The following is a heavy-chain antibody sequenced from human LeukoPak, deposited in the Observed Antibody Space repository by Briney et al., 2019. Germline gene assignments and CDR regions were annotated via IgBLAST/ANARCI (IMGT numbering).Heavy chain of an antibody. Sequence: PGGSLRLSCAASGFTFSGSAMHWVRQASGKGLEWVGRIRSKAYSYATAYAASVKGRFTISRDDSKNTAYLQMNSLKTEDTAVYYCTSSFGELTPAYWGQGTLVTVSS. J-gene: IGHJ4*02. CDR3: TSSFGELTPAY. CDR1: GFTFSGSA. V-gene: IGHV3-73*01. D-gene: IGHD3-10*01. CDR2: IRSKAYSYAT.